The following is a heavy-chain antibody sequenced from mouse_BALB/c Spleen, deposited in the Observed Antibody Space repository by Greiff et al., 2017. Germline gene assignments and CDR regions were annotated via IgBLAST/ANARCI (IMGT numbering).Heavy chain of an antibody. D-gene: IGHD2-4*01. V-gene: IGHV5-12-1*01. Sequence: EVQLVESGGGLVKPGGSLKLSCAASGFAFSSYDMSWVRQTPEKRLEWVAYISSGGGSTYYPDTVKGRFTISRDNAKNTLYLQMSSLKSEDTAMYYCARHDDYDVAWFAYWGQGTLVTVSA. CDR2: ISSGGGST. J-gene: IGHJ3*01. CDR3: ARHDDYDVAWFAY. CDR1: GFAFSSYD.